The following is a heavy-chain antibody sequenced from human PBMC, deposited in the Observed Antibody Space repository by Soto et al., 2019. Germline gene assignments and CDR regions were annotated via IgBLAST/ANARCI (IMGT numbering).Heavy chain of an antibody. CDR1: GFKFNDYW. CDR3: VRDRAYSGYDV. V-gene: IGHV3-74*03. CDR2: INTDGRST. D-gene: IGHD5-12*01. J-gene: IGHJ4*02. Sequence: PGGSLRLSCAAAGFKFNDYWMHWVRQAPGKGLVWVSRINTDGRSTTYADSVKGRFIFSRDNAKKTLYLQMNSLRAEDTAVYYCVRDRAYSGYDVWGQGTLVTVSS.